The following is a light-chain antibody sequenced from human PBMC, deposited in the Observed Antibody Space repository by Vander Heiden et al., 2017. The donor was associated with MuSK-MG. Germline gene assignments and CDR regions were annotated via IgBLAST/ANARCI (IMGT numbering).Light chain of an antibody. CDR3: QTWGTGPYV. Sequence: QLVLTQSPSASASLGASVKLTCTLSSGHSRYAIAWHQQQPEKGPRYVMMLKSDGSHSKGDGSPDRFSGSSSGAERYLTISSLQAEDESDYYCQTWGTGPYVFGTGTKVTVL. CDR2: LKSDGSH. CDR1: SGHSRYA. J-gene: IGLJ1*01. V-gene: IGLV4-69*01.